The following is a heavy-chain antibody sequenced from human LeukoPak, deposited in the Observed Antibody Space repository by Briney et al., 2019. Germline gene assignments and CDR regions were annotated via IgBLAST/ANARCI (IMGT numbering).Heavy chain of an antibody. J-gene: IGHJ4*02. V-gene: IGHV3-7*01. D-gene: IGHD5-12*01. CDR1: GFTSSSYW. Sequence: GGSLRLSCAASGFTSSSYWMSWVRQAPGKGLEWVANIKQDGSEKYYVDSVKGRFTISRDNAKNSLYLQMNSLRAEDTAVYYCARLSSGYDSFVDYWGQGTLVTVSS. CDR3: ARLSSGYDSFVDY. CDR2: IKQDGSEK.